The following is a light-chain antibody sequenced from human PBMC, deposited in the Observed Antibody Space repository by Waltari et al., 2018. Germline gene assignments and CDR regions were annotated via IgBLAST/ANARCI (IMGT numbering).Light chain of an antibody. CDR2: GAS. CDR1: QSIGRY. Sequence: EIVLTQSPGTLSLSPGESATLSCMASQSIGRYLAWYQQKPDQAPRLLIYGASSRATGIPDRFSGSGSGTDFSLTISRLEPEDFAVYYCQNHERLPATFGQGTKVEIK. J-gene: IGKJ1*01. V-gene: IGKV3-20*01. CDR3: QNHERLPAT.